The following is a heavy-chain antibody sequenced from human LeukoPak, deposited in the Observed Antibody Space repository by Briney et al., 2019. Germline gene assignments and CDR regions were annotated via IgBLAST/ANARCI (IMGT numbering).Heavy chain of an antibody. CDR3: AKAQGVIVVVAYSDY. J-gene: IGHJ4*02. D-gene: IGHD3-22*01. Sequence: GSLRLSCAASGFTFSSYGMSWVRQAPGKGLEWVSAISGSGGSTYYADSVKGRFTISRDNSKNTLYLQMNSLRAEDTAVYYCAKAQGVIVVVAYSDYWGQGTLVTVSS. CDR1: GFTFSSYG. V-gene: IGHV3-23*01. CDR2: ISGSGGST.